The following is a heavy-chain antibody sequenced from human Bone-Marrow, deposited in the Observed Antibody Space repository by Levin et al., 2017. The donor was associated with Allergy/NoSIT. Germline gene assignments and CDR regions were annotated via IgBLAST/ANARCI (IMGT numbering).Heavy chain of an antibody. CDR3: AREPDILTGYYFPPSGAGGADY. Sequence: GGSLRLSCAASGFTFSSYSMNWVRQAPGKGLEWVSSISSSSSYIYYADSVKGRFTISRDNAKNSLYLQMNSLRAEDTAVYYCAREPDILTGYYFPPSGAGGADYWGQGTLVTVSS. D-gene: IGHD3-9*01. CDR2: ISSSSSYI. V-gene: IGHV3-21*01. J-gene: IGHJ4*02. CDR1: GFTFSSYS.